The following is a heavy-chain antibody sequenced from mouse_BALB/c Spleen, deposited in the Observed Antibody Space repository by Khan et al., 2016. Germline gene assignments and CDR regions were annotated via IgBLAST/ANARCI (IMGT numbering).Heavy chain of an antibody. J-gene: IGHJ4*01. CDR2: ISYSGST. Sequence: EVQLQESGPSLVKPSQTLSLTCSVTGDSITSGYWNWIRKFPGIKLEYMGYISYSGSTYYNPSLKSRISITRDTSKNQYFLQLISVTTEDTATHYCARYDGSSYVRAMDYWGQGTSDTVSS. CDR1: GDSITSGY. CDR3: ARYDGSSYVRAMDY. V-gene: IGHV3-8*02. D-gene: IGHD1-1*01.